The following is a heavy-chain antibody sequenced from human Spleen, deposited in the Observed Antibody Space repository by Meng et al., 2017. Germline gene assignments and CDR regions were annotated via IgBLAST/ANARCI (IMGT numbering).Heavy chain of an antibody. D-gene: IGHD4-17*01. Sequence: VQLPESGPGLVKPSQTLSLTCTVSGGSISSGGYYWSWIRQHPGKGLEWIGYIYYSGSTYYNPSLKSLVTISVDTSKNQFSLKLSSVTAADTAVYYCARVTTVTQYFDYWGQGTLVTVSS. CDR3: ARVTTVTQYFDY. CDR2: IYYSGST. J-gene: IGHJ4*02. CDR1: GGSISSGGYY. V-gene: IGHV4-31*01.